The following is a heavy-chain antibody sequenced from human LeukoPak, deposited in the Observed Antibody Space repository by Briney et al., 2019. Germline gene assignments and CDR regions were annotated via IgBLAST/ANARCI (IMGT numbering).Heavy chain of an antibody. CDR1: GFTFSGSA. D-gene: IGHD6-6*01. CDR2: MRSKANDFAT. V-gene: IGHV3-73*01. Sequence: AGGSLRLSCATSGFTFSGSAMHWVRQAPGKGPEWVGRMRSKANDFATAYGASVQGRFIISRDDSKNTVYLEMNNLKTEDTAVYYCTVLWQQLVPDIQWGQGTLVIVSS. J-gene: IGHJ4*02. CDR3: TVLWQQLVPDIQ.